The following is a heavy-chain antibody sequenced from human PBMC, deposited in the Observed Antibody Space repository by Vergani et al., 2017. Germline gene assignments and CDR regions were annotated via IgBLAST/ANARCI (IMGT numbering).Heavy chain of an antibody. CDR3: ARVSAGSIVGAPSHFDY. V-gene: IGHV4-31*03. CDR2: IYYSGST. D-gene: IGHD1-26*01. J-gene: IGHJ4*02. CDR1: GGSISSGGYY. Sequence: QLQLQESGPGLVKPSQTLSLTCTVSGGSISSGGYYWSWIRQHPGKGLEWIGYIYYSGSTYYNPSLKSRVTISVDTSKNQFSLKLSSVTAADTAVYYCARVSAGSIVGAPSHFDYWGQGTLVTVSS.